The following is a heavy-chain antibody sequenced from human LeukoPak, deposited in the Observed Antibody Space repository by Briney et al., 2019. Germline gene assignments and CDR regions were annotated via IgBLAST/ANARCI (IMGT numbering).Heavy chain of an antibody. CDR3: AKRKMIVVALYYYYYMDV. V-gene: IGHV3-30*02. J-gene: IGHJ6*03. Sequence: PGGSLRLSCAASGFTFTNYAMTWVRQAPGKGLEWVAFIRYDGSNKYYADSVKGRFTISRDNSKNTLYLQMNSLRAEDTAVYYCAKRKMIVVALYYYYYMDVWGKGTTVTISS. CDR1: GFTFTNYA. D-gene: IGHD3-22*01. CDR2: IRYDGSNK.